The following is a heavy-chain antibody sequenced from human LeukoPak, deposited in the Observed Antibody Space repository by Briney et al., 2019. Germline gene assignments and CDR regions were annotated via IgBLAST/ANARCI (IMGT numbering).Heavy chain of an antibody. CDR1: GYSISSGYY. CDR3: ARVSYDFWSGYSKIGDNWFDP. Sequence: SETLSLTCAVSGYSISSGYYWGWIRQPPGKGLEWIGSIYHSGSTYYNPSLKSRVTISVDTSKNQFSLKLSSVTAADTAVYYCARVSYDFWSGYSKIGDNWFDPWGQGTLVTVSS. V-gene: IGHV4-38-2*01. J-gene: IGHJ5*02. D-gene: IGHD3-3*01. CDR2: IYHSGST.